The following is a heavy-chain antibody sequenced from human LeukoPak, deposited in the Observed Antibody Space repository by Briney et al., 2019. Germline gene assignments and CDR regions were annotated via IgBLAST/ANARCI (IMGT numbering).Heavy chain of an antibody. Sequence: SETLSLTCTVSVGSITTSDFDWAWIRQPPGQGFEWIATISSSGKAYYYPSLMSRVTISVDTSKNQFSLDVPSVTAADTGLFYCAGFKGGTGFDYWGRGILVIVS. CDR2: ISSSGKA. D-gene: IGHD1-26*01. V-gene: IGHV4-39*01. J-gene: IGHJ4*02. CDR3: AGFKGGTGFDY. CDR1: VGSITTSDFD.